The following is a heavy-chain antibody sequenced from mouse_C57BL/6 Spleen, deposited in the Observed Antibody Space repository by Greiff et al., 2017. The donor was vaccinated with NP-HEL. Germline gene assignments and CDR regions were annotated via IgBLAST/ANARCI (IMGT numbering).Heavy chain of an antibody. J-gene: IGHJ3*01. CDR3: ARSGRETWFAY. CDR2: INPNNGGT. V-gene: IGHV1-26*01. D-gene: IGHD3-1*01. CDR1: GYTFTDYY. Sequence: EVQLQQSGPELVKPGASVKISCKASGYTFTDYYMNWVKQSHGKSLEWIGDINPNNGGTSYNQKFKGKATLTVDKSSSTAYMELRSLTSEDSAVYYCARSGRETWFAYWGQGTLVTVSA.